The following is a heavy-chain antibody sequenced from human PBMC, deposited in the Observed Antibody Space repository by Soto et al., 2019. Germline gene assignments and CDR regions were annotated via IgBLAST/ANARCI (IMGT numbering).Heavy chain of an antibody. CDR2: ISSSSSYI. V-gene: IGHV3-21*01. CDR1: GFTFSSYS. D-gene: IGHD2-15*01. J-gene: IGHJ6*02. Sequence: EVQLVESGGGLVKPGGSLRLSCAASGFTFSSYSMNWVRQAPGKGLEWVSSISSSSSYIYYADSVKGRFTISRDNAKNSLYLQMNSLRAEDTAVYYCAREDVVVVAATPMDVWGQGTTVTVSS. CDR3: AREDVVVVAATPMDV.